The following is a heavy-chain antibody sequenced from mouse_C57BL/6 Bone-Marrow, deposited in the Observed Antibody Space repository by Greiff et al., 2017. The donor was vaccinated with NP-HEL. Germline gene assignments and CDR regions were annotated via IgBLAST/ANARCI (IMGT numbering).Heavy chain of an antibody. CDR2: INPSSGYT. CDR3: ARNYYGSSPAWFAY. Sequence: VKVVESGAELAKPGASVKLSCKASGYTFTSYWMHWVKQRPGQGLEWIGYINPSSGYTKYNQKFKDKATLTADKSSSTAYMQLSSLTYEDSAVYYCARNYYGSSPAWFAYWGQGTLDTVSA. D-gene: IGHD1-1*01. J-gene: IGHJ3*01. V-gene: IGHV1-7*01. CDR1: GYTFTSYW.